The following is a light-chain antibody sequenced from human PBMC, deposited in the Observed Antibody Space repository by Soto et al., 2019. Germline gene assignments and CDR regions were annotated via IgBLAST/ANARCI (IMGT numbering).Light chain of an antibody. CDR3: QQYNTYSEWT. CDR2: GAS. Sequence: ETVMTQSPATLSVSPGEGATLSCRASQSVSSNLAWYQQKPGQAPRLLIYGASTRATGIPARFSGSGFGTEFTLTISSLQSEDFATYYCQQYNTYSEWTFGQGTKVEIK. V-gene: IGKV3-15*01. CDR1: QSVSSN. J-gene: IGKJ1*01.